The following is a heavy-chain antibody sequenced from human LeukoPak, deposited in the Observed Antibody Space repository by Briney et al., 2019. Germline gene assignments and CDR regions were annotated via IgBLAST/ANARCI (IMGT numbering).Heavy chain of an antibody. D-gene: IGHD3-10*02. Sequence: SETLSLTCTVSGGSISSSSYYWGWIRQPPGKGLEWIGSIYYSGSTYYNPSLKSRVTISVDTSKNQFSLKLSSVTAADTAVYYCARVYGVNYYFDYWGQGTLVTVSS. CDR3: ARVYGVNYYFDY. V-gene: IGHV4-39*07. CDR2: IYYSGST. J-gene: IGHJ4*02. CDR1: GGSISSSSYY.